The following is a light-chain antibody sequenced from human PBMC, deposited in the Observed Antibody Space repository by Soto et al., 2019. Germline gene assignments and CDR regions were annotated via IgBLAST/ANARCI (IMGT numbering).Light chain of an antibody. Sequence: QSVLTQPPSASGTPGQRVTISCSGSTSNIEEKSVTWYQRLPGTAPKVLIYDDYQRPSGVPDRFSGSKSGTSASLAISDLQSEDEGDYYCTAWDDSLNAWLFGGGTKLTVL. V-gene: IGLV1-44*01. CDR3: TAWDDSLNAWL. CDR2: DDY. J-gene: IGLJ3*02. CDR1: TSNIEEKS.